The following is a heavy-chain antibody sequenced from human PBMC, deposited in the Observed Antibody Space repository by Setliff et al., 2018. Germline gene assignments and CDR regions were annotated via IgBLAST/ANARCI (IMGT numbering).Heavy chain of an antibody. Sequence: SETLSLTCTVSGGSISSSSHYWGWIRQPPGKGLEWIGTISHSGSTSYNSSLKSRVTMSVDTSKNQFFLKLSSVTAADTAVYYCVRGFTIFGVVKLERWFDPWGQGTLVTVSS. J-gene: IGHJ5*02. CDR2: ISHSGST. D-gene: IGHD3-3*01. V-gene: IGHV4-39*07. CDR1: GGSISSSSHY. CDR3: VRGFTIFGVVKLERWFDP.